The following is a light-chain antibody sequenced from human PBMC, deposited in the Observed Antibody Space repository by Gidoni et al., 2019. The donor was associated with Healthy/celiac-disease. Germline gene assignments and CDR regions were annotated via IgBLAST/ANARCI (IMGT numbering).Light chain of an antibody. Sequence: QSALTQPASVSGSPGQSITISCTGTSSDVGGYNYVSWYQQHPGKAPNLMIYEVSNRPSGVSNRFSGSKSGNTASLTISGLQAEDEADYYCSSYTISSTWVFGGGSKLTVL. J-gene: IGLJ3*02. V-gene: IGLV2-14*01. CDR2: EVS. CDR1: SSDVGGYNY. CDR3: SSYTISSTWV.